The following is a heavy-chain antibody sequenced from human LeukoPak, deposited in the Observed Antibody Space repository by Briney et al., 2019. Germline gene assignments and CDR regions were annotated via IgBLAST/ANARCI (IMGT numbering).Heavy chain of an antibody. Sequence: TGGSLRLSCAASGFIFEDYTMHWVRQVPGKTLEWVSLVNWHGTTYYADSLKGRFTISRDNSKNSLYLQMDSLRIEDTAFYYCAKGLTYESSGSVIDNWGLGTLVTVSS. D-gene: IGHD3-22*01. CDR1: GFIFEDYT. CDR3: AKGLTYESSGSVIDN. CDR2: VNWHGTT. V-gene: IGHV3-43*01. J-gene: IGHJ4*02.